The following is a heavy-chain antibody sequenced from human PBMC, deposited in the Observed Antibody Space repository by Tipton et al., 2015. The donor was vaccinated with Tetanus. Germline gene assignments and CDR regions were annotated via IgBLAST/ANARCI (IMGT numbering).Heavy chain of an antibody. CDR2: ISFDGSNK. J-gene: IGHJ4*02. V-gene: IGHV3-30*04. D-gene: IGHD4-17*01. CDR1: GFTFSRYA. CDR3: ARAVSPGENFDY. Sequence: SLRLSCAASGFTFSRYAMQWVRQAPGKGLEWVAVISFDGSNKYYADSVKGRFTISRDNSKSTLYLDIYSLRNEDTAMYFCARAVSPGENFDYWGQGTLVTVSS.